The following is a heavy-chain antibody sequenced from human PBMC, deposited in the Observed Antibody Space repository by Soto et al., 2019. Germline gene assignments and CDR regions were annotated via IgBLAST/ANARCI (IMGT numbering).Heavy chain of an antibody. D-gene: IGHD3-10*01. Sequence: SVKVSCKASGYTFTYRYLHWVRQAPGQALEWMGWITPFNGNTNYAQKFQGRVTITRDRSMSTAYMELSSLRSEDTAMYYCASTSITMVRGVITEPYYYYGMDVWGQGTTVTVSS. V-gene: IGHV1-45*02. CDR1: GYTFTYRY. J-gene: IGHJ6*02. CDR2: ITPFNGNT. CDR3: ASTSITMVRGVITEPYYYYGMDV.